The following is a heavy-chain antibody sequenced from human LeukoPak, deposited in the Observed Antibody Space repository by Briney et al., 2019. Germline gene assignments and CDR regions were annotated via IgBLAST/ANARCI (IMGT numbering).Heavy chain of an antibody. Sequence: SETLSLTCTVSGGSMSNYYWSWIRQSPGKGLEWMGYVFYSGNTKYNPSHWSRVTISVDTSKKQFSLNLSSVTAADTAVYYSARDPGYTYGYYFDFGGQGTLVTVSS. CDR3: ARDPGYTYGYYFDF. CDR1: GGSMSNYY. CDR2: VFYSGNT. V-gene: IGHV4-59*01. J-gene: IGHJ4*02. D-gene: IGHD5-18*01.